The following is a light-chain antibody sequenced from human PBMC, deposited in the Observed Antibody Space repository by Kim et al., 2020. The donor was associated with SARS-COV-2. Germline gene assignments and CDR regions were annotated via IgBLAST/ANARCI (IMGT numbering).Light chain of an antibody. J-gene: IGKJ3*01. CDR3: QQYGSSLFT. Sequence: LPGDRATRSCRASQGVSSSYLAWYQQKRGQAPRLLMFGASSRATGIPDRFSGSGSGTDFTLTISRLEPEDFAVYYCQQYGSSLFTFGPGTKVDIK. CDR2: GAS. V-gene: IGKV3-20*01. CDR1: QGVSSSY.